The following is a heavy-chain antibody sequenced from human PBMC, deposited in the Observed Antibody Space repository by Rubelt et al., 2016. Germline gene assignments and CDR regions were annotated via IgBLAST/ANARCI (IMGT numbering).Heavy chain of an antibody. D-gene: IGHD5-18*01. J-gene: IGHJ6*02. CDR1: GGSFSGYY. V-gene: IGHV4-34*01. Sequence: QVQLQQWGAGLLKPSETLSLTCAVYGGSFSGYYWSWIRQPPGKGLEWIGEINHSGSTNYNPSLKSRVTISVDTSKNQFSLKLSSVTAADTAVYYCARDTGHSTRYYYAMDVWGQGTTVTVSS. CDR2: INHSGST. CDR3: ARDTGHSTRYYYAMDV.